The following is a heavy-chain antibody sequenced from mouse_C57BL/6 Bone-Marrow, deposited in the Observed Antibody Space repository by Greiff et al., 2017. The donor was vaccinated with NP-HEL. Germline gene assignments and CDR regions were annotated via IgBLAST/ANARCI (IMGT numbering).Heavy chain of an antibody. D-gene: IGHD1-1*01. CDR3: HNPSSCGSSPAWFAY. CDR1: GFNIKDDY. Sequence: EVQLQQSGAELVRPGASVKLSCTASGFNIKDDYMHWVKQRPEQGLEWIGWIDPENGDTEYASKFQGKATITADTSSNTAYLQLSSLTSEDTAFYYCHNPSSCGSSPAWFAYGGQGTLVTVSA. V-gene: IGHV14-4*01. CDR2: IDPENGDT. J-gene: IGHJ3*01.